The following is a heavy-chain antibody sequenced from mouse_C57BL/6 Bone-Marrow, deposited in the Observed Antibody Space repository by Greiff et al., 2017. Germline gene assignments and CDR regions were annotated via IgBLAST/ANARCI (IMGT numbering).Heavy chain of an antibody. CDR1: GFNIKDDY. D-gene: IGHD1-1*01. CDR2: IDPENGDT. J-gene: IGHJ3*01. V-gene: IGHV14-4*01. Sequence: VQLQQSGAELVRPGASVKLSCTASGFNIKDDYMHWVKQRPEQGLEWIGWIDPENGDTEYASKFQGKATITADTSSNTAYLQLSSLTSEDTAVYYCTPYYYGSSPFAYWGQGPLVTVAA. CDR3: TPYYYGSSPFAY.